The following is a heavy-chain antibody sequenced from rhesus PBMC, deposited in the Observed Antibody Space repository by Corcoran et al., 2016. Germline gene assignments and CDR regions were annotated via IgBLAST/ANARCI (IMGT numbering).Heavy chain of an antibody. D-gene: IGHD1-26*01. CDR2: ISGSRGST. J-gene: IGHJ4*01. CDR3: ARQNNWNYVGYFDY. CDR1: GYSISSGYG. Sequence: QVQLQESGPGVVKPSETLSLTCAVSGYSISSGYGWSWIRQPPGKWHEYNGYISGSRGSTYYNPSRKSRVTISKETAKNQCSMKLGSGTAADTAVYYCARQNNWNYVGYFDYWGQGGLVTVSS. V-gene: IGHV4-99*01.